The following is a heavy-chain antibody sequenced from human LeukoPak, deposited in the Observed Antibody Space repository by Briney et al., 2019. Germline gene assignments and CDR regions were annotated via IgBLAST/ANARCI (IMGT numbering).Heavy chain of an antibody. D-gene: IGHD3-10*01. Sequence: GGSLRLSCAASGITVSSNYMSWVRQAPGKGLEWVSVIYSGGSTYYAGFVKGRFTISRDNAKNTVYLQMNSLRAEDTAVYYCARVGTGSWYFDLWGRGTLVTFSS. CDR3: ARVGTGSWYFDL. CDR2: IYSGGST. J-gene: IGHJ2*01. CDR1: GITVSSNY. V-gene: IGHV3-53*01.